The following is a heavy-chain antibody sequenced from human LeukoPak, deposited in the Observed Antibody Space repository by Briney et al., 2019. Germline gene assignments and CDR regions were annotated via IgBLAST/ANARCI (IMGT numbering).Heavy chain of an antibody. CDR1: GYTFTGCY. Sequence: ASVKVSCKASGYTFTGCYMHWVRQAPGQGLEWMGWINPNSGGTNYAQKFQGRVTMTRDTSISTAYMELSRLRSDDTAVYYCARDKFYYGSGSYSGYYMDVWGKGTTAAVSS. J-gene: IGHJ6*03. CDR2: INPNSGGT. D-gene: IGHD3-10*01. CDR3: ARDKFYYGSGSYSGYYMDV. V-gene: IGHV1-2*02.